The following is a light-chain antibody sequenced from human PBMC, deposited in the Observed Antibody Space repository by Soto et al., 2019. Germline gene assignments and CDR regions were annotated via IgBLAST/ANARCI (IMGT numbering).Light chain of an antibody. V-gene: IGKV3-20*01. CDR3: QQYGTSPKT. CDR2: GAS. J-gene: IGKJ1*01. CDR1: QSVSSTY. Sequence: IVLTQSPGTLSLSPGERATLSCRASQSVSSTYFAWYQQKPGQAPRLLIYGASSRATGIPDRFSGSGSGTDFTLTISRLEPEDFAVYYCQQYGTSPKTFGQGTKVEIK.